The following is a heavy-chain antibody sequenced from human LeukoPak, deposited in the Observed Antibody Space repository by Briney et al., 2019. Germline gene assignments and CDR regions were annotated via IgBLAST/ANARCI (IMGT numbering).Heavy chain of an antibody. CDR2: IKSKYHGGTT. J-gene: IGHJ4*02. D-gene: IGHD4-11*01. V-gene: IGHV3-15*01. CDR3: STGGLQIDY. CDR1: GFTFSNAW. Sequence: GSLRLSCAGSGFTFSNAWMNWIRQAPGKGLEGVGRIKSKYHGGTTDYAAPVKGRFTISRDDSKDMVYLQMNSPKIEDTAVYYCSTGGLQIDYWGQGTLSPSPQ.